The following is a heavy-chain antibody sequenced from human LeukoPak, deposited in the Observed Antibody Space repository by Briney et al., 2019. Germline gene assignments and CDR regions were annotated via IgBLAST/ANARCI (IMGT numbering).Heavy chain of an antibody. J-gene: IGHJ4*02. CDR1: GGSISTGGYY. CDR3: ARAAPNYYDSSGSLRNPYFDY. D-gene: IGHD3-22*01. V-gene: IGHV4-31*03. Sequence: PSETLSLTCTVSGGSISTGGYYWSWIRQHPGKGLEWIGNIYYSGSTYYSPSLKSRVTMSVDTSKNQFSLTLISVTAADTAVYFCARAAPNYYDSSGSLRNPYFDYWGQGTLVTVSP. CDR2: IYYSGST.